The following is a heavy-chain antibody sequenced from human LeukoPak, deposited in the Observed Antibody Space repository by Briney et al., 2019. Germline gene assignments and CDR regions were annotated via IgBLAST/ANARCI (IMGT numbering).Heavy chain of an antibody. CDR1: GGSISSGDYY. CDR2: IYYSGST. CDR3: ARGLQWLVKYYFDY. J-gene: IGHJ4*02. Sequence: SETLSLTCTVSGGSISSGDYYWSWIRQPPGKGLEWIGYIYYSGSTYYNPSLKSRVTISVDTSKNQFSLKLSSVTAADTAVYYCARGLQWLVKYYFDYWGQGTLVTVSS. V-gene: IGHV4-30-4*01. D-gene: IGHD6-19*01.